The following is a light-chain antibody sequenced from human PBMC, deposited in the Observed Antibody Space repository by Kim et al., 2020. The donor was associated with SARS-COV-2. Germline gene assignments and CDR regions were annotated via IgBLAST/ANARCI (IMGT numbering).Light chain of an antibody. V-gene: IGLV2-14*01. Sequence: GVSNRFSGSKSGNTASLTISGLQAEDEADYYCSSFTSTYTYVFGAGTKVTVL. J-gene: IGLJ1*01. CDR3: SSFTSTYTYV.